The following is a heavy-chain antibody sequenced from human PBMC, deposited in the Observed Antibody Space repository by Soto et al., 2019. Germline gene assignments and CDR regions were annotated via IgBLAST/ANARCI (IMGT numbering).Heavy chain of an antibody. V-gene: IGHV1-69*06. CDR1: GGTFSSYA. J-gene: IGHJ6*02. CDR3: ASPRDTIFGVVTAFPSYYYYGMDV. CDR2: IIPIFGTA. D-gene: IGHD3-3*01. Sequence: SVKVSCKASGGTFSSYAISWVRQAPGQGLEWMGGIIPIFGTANYAQKFQGRVTITADKSTSTAYMELSSLRSEDTAVYYCASPRDTIFGVVTAFPSYYYYGMDVWGQGTTVTVSS.